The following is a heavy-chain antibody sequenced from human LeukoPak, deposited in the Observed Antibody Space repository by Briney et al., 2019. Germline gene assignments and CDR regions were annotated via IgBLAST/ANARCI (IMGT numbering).Heavy chain of an antibody. V-gene: IGHV1-2*02. Sequence: ASVKVSCKASGYTFIGYYMNWVRQAPGQGLEWMGWINPNSGGTNYAQKFQGRVTMTRDTSISTDYMGLRRLTSDDTAVYYCARAWNTYGDFDYWGQGTVVTVSS. CDR3: ARAWNTYGDFDY. J-gene: IGHJ4*02. D-gene: IGHD5-18*01. CDR1: GYTFIGYY. CDR2: INPNSGGT.